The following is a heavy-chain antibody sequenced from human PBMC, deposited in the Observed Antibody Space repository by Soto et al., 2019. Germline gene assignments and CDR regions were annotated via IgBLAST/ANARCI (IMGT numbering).Heavy chain of an antibody. CDR3: ARAYSSSWYYLDY. Sequence: SETLSLTCAVSGGSISSGGYSWGWIRQPPGKGLEWIGYIYHSGSTYYNPSLKSRVTISVDRSKNQFSLNLSSVTAADTAVYYCARAYSSSWYYLDYWGQGTLVTVSS. CDR1: GGSISSGGYS. D-gene: IGHD6-13*01. CDR2: IYHSGST. V-gene: IGHV4-30-2*01. J-gene: IGHJ4*02.